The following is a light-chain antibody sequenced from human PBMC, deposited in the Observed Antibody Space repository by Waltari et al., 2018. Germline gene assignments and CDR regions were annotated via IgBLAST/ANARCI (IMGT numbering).Light chain of an antibody. Sequence: DIQMTQSPSSLSAFVGDRVIITCRASQSIGTSLNWYQQKPGKVPKLLIYATSTLQSGVPSRFSGSGSGTDFTLTISSLQPEDFATYSCHQNYSPPPTFGQGTKVEIK. V-gene: IGKV1-39*01. CDR1: QSIGTS. J-gene: IGKJ1*01. CDR2: ATS. CDR3: HQNYSPPPT.